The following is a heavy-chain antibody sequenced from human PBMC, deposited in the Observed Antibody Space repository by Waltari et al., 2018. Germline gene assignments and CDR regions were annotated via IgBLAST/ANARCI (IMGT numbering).Heavy chain of an antibody. D-gene: IGHD5-18*01. J-gene: IGHJ4*02. CDR2: IKQDGSEK. Sequence: EVQLVESGGDLVQPGGSLRLSCAAHGFTFSSYWMSWVRQAPGKGLEWVANIKQDGSEKYYVASVKGRFTISRDNAKNSLYLQMNSLRAEDTAVYYCARDRAAMAPFYYWGQGTLVTVSS. CDR1: GFTFSSYW. V-gene: IGHV3-7*01. CDR3: ARDRAAMAPFYY.